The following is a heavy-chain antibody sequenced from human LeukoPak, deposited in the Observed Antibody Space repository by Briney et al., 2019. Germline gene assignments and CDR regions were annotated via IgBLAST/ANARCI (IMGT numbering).Heavy chain of an antibody. CDR2: ISGTGGSA. CDR1: GFTFSDYY. D-gene: IGHD6-6*01. Sequence: GGSLRLSCAASGFTFSDYYMSWIRQAPGKGLEWVSAISGTGGSAYYTDSVKGRFTISRDNSRNTLYLQMNSLRAEDTAVYYCAKARSSSSTYYFDYWGQGTLVTVSS. CDR3: AKARSSSSTYYFDY. V-gene: IGHV3-23*01. J-gene: IGHJ4*02.